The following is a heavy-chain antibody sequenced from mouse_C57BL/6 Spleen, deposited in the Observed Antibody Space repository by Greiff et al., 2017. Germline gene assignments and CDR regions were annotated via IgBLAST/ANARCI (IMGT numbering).Heavy chain of an antibody. D-gene: IGHD2-5*01. J-gene: IGHJ3*01. CDR3: AKGDYSNPAWFAY. CDR2: IWRGGST. CDR1: GFSLTSYG. Sequence: VQLKESGPGLVQPSQSLSITCTVSGFSLTSYGVHWVRQSPGKGLEWLGVIWRGGSTAYNEAFMSRLSITKDNSKSQVFFKMNSLQADDTAIYSCAKGDYSNPAWFAYWGQGTLVTVSA. V-gene: IGHV2-5*01.